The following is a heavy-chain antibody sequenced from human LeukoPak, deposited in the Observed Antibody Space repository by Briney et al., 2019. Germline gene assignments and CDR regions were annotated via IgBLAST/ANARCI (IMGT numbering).Heavy chain of an antibody. Sequence: SETLSLTCTVPGGSISSYYWSWIRQPPGKGLEWIGYIYYSGSTNYNPSLKSRVTISVDTSKNQFSLKLSSVTAADTAVYYCARVSRRYYDSSGSRYGAFDIWGQGTMVTVSS. V-gene: IGHV4-59*01. CDR2: IYYSGST. J-gene: IGHJ3*02. D-gene: IGHD3-22*01. CDR1: GGSISSYY. CDR3: ARVSRRYYDSSGSRYGAFDI.